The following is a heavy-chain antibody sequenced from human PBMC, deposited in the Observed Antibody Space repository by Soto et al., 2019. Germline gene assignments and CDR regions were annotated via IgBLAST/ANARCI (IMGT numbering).Heavy chain of an antibody. D-gene: IGHD3-22*01. CDR1: GFTFSSYG. CDR2: ISYDGSNK. Sequence: GGSLRLSCAASGFTFSSYGMHWVRQAPGKGLEWVAVISYDGSNKYYADSVKGRFTISRDNSKNTLYLQMNNLTDEDTAVYYCAKHLSNYYHSRRYYSDYWGQGTLVTVSS. CDR3: AKHLSNYYHSRRYYSDY. V-gene: IGHV3-30*18. J-gene: IGHJ4*02.